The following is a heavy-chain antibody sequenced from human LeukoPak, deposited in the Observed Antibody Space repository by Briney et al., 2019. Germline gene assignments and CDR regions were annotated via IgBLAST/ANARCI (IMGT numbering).Heavy chain of an antibody. D-gene: IGHD4-17*01. Sequence: GGSLRLSCAASGFTFSDYGMHWVRQAPGKGLEWVAFIRYDGGDEKYADSVKGQFTVSRDNSKNTLYLQMNSLRVEDTAVYYCARYRHGAYGSFFDYWDQGTLVTVSS. CDR1: GFTFSDYG. CDR2: IRYDGGDE. CDR3: ARYRHGAYGSFFDY. J-gene: IGHJ4*02. V-gene: IGHV3-30*02.